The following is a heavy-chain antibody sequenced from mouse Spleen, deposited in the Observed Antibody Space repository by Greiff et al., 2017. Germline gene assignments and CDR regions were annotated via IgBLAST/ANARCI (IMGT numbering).Heavy chain of an antibody. D-gene: IGHD2-1*01. CDR3: ARENYYGNFWFAY. V-gene: IGHV3-6*01. CDR2: ISYDGSN. Sequence: ESGPGLVKPSQSLSLTCSVTGYSITSGYYWNWIRQFPGNKLEWMGYISYDGSNNYNPSLKNRISITRDTSKNKFFLKLNSVTTEDTATYYCARENYYGNFWFAYWGQGTLVTVSA. J-gene: IGHJ3*01. CDR1: GYSITSGYY.